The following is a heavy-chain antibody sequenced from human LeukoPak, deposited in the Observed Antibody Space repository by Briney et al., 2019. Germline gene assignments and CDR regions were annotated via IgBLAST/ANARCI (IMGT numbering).Heavy chain of an antibody. CDR2: FISFLNQA. CDR1: GDTFTNYA. Sequence: ASVKVSCKASGDTFTNYAITWVRQAPGQGLEWMGRFISFLNQATYAKKFQGSVTISADKSTNTAYMEVDSLKSEDTAVYYCAREDLAAGASAFDYWGQGTLVTVSA. CDR3: AREDLAAGASAFDY. V-gene: IGHV1-69*04. J-gene: IGHJ4*02. D-gene: IGHD6-25*01.